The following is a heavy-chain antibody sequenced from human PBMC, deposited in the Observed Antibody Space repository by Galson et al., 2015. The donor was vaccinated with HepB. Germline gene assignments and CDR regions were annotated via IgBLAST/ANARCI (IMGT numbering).Heavy chain of an antibody. V-gene: IGHV3-23*01. J-gene: IGHJ3*02. CDR1: GFTFSSYA. CDR2: ISGSGSIT. CDR3: ARVDVLLRFGEPHDAFDI. Sequence: SLRLSCAASGFTFSSYAMSWVRQAPGKGLEWVSAISGSGSITYYADSVKGRFTISRDNSKNTLYLQMNSLRAEDTAVYFCARVDVLLRFGEPHDAFDIWGQGTMVTVSS. D-gene: IGHD3-10*01.